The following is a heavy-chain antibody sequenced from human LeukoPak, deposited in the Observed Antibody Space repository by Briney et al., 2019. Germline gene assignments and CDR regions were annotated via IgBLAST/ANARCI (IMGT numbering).Heavy chain of an antibody. CDR1: GFTFSDYY. CDR3: ASFPAYYYDSSGYNDY. J-gene: IGHJ4*02. V-gene: IGHV3-11*01. CDR2: ISSSGSTI. Sequence: GGSLRLSCAASGFTFSDYYMSWIRQAPGEGLEWVSYISSSGSTIYYADSVKGRFTISRDNAKNSLYLQMNSLRAEDTAVYYCASFPAYYYDSSGYNDYWGQGTLVTVSS. D-gene: IGHD3-22*01.